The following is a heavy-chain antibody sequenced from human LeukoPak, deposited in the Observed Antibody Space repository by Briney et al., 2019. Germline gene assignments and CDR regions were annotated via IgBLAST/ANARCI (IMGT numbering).Heavy chain of an antibody. J-gene: IGHJ6*03. CDR1: GYTFTSYG. CDR2: ISAYNGNT. D-gene: IGHD3-22*01. Sequence: ASVKVSCKASGYTFTSYGISWVRQAPGQGLEWMGWISAYNGNTNYAQKLQGRVTMTTDTSTSTAYMELRSLRSDDTAVYYCARGKGRASSGYYWVGYYYYYMDVWGKGTTVTISS. CDR3: ARGKGRASSGYYWVGYYYYYMDV. V-gene: IGHV1-18*01.